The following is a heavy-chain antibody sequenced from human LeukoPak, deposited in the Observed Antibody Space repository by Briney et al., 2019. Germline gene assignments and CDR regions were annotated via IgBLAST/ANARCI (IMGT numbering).Heavy chain of an antibody. D-gene: IGHD3-10*01. CDR3: ARLRVVRGVIDPDFDY. CDR1: GFTFSSYSMN. Sequence: PGGSLRLSCAASGFTFSSYSMNWVRQAPGKGLEWIGSIYYSGSTYYNPSLKSRVTISVDTSKNQFSLKLSSVTAADTAVYYCARLRVVRGVIDPDFDYWGQGTLVTASS. J-gene: IGHJ4*02. CDR2: IYYSGST. V-gene: IGHV4-39*01.